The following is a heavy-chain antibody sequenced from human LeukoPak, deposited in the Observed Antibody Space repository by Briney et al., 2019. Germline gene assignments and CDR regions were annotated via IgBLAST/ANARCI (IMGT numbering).Heavy chain of an antibody. D-gene: IGHD6-19*01. J-gene: IGHJ4*02. CDR3: ARVYSSGWSLPFEY. Sequence: GGSLRLSCAASGFTFSSYWMHWVRQAPGKGLEWVSVIHSGGDTYYADSVKGRFTISRDNPKNTLYLQMSSLRAEDTAIYYCARVYSSGWSLPFEYWGQGTLVIVSS. CDR1: GFTFSSYW. V-gene: IGHV3-66*01. CDR2: IHSGGDT.